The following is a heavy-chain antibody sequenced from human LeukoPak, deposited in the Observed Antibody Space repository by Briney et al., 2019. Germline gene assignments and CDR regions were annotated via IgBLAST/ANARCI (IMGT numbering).Heavy chain of an antibody. J-gene: IGHJ4*02. CDR2: NSAYNSNT. Sequence: GASVNVSCKASGYTFTSYVINWGRQAPGQGLRWMGWNSAYNSNTHYAQKLQGRVTMTTDTSTSTAYMEVRSLRSDDTAVYYCAREVGRGFDYWGQGTLVTVSS. D-gene: IGHD1-26*01. CDR1: GYTFTSYV. V-gene: IGHV1-18*01. CDR3: AREVGRGFDY.